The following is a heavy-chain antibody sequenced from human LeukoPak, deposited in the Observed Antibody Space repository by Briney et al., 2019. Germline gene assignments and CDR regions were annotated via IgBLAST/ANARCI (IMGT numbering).Heavy chain of an antibody. CDR3: ARDWYSSSWYRGGAFDI. D-gene: IGHD6-13*01. CDR2: IYYSGST. Sequence: SETLSLTCTVSGGSISSSSYYWGWIRQPPGKGLEWIGSIYYSGSTYYNPSLKSRVTISVDTSKNQFSLKLSSVTAADTAVYYCARDWYSSSWYRGGAFDIWGQGTMVTVSS. CDR1: GGSISSSSYY. J-gene: IGHJ3*02. V-gene: IGHV4-39*07.